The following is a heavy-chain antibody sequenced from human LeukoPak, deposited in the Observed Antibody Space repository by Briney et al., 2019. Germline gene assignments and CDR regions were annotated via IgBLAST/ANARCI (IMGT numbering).Heavy chain of an antibody. J-gene: IGHJ4*02. CDR1: GFTFSSYA. D-gene: IGHD4-17*01. CDR3: AKVYMTTVTTDY. CDR2: ISGSGGST. V-gene: IGHV3-23*01. Sequence: TGGSLRLSCAASGFTFSSYAMSWVRQAPGKGLEWVSAISGSGGSTYYADPVKGRFTISRDNSKNTLYLQMNSLRAEDTAVYYCAKVYMTTVTTDYWGQGTLVTVSS.